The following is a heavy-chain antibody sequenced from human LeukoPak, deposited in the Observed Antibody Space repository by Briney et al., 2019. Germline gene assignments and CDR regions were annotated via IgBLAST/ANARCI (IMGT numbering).Heavy chain of an antibody. D-gene: IGHD3-3*01. CDR2: ISGSGGST. V-gene: IGHV3-23*01. Sequence: GGSLRLSCAASGLTFSSYAMSWVRQAPGKGLEWVSAISGSGGSTYYADSVKGRFTISRDNSKNTLYLQMNSLRAEDTAVYYCAKDLRAGYDFWSGYYAFDIWGQGTMVTVPS. CDR3: AKDLRAGYDFWSGYYAFDI. J-gene: IGHJ3*02. CDR1: GLTFSSYA.